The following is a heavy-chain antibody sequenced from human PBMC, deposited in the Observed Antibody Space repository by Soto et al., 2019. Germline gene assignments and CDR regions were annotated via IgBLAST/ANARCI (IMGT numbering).Heavy chain of an antibody. CDR3: ARRTIAHWYFDL. J-gene: IGHJ2*01. CDR1: GYTFTSYD. D-gene: IGHD1-1*01. Sequence: QVQLVQSGAEVKKPGASVKGSCKASGYTFTSYDINWVRQATGQGLEWMGWMNGNRDNTGCAQKFQGRLTMNRDTSKSTAYMELSSLTSADTAVYYCARRTIAHWYFDLWGRGTLVTVSS. CDR2: MNGNRDNT. V-gene: IGHV1-8*01.